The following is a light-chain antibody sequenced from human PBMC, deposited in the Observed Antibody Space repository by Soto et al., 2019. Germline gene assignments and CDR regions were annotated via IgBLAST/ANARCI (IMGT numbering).Light chain of an antibody. Sequence: DVVMTQSPLSLPVTLGQPASISCRSSQSLVYSDGNTYLNWFQQRPGQSPRRLIYKVSNRDSGVPDRLSGSGSGTDFPLKISRVEAEDVGVYYCMQGTHPFTFGPGTKVDIK. CDR1: QSLVYSDGNTY. V-gene: IGKV2-30*01. CDR3: MQGTHPFT. J-gene: IGKJ3*01. CDR2: KVS.